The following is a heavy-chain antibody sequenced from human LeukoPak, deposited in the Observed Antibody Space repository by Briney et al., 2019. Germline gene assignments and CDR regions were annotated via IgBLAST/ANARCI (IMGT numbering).Heavy chain of an antibody. J-gene: IGHJ4*02. Sequence: GGSLRLSCAASGFTFSSYAMSWVRQAPGKGLEWVSAISGSGGSTYYADSVKGRFTISIDNSKNTLYLQMNSLRAEDAAVYYCAKAVVAARPLIRYLDYWGQGTLVTVSS. CDR1: GFTFSSYA. V-gene: IGHV3-23*01. D-gene: IGHD6-6*01. CDR3: AKAVVAARPLIRYLDY. CDR2: ISGSGGST.